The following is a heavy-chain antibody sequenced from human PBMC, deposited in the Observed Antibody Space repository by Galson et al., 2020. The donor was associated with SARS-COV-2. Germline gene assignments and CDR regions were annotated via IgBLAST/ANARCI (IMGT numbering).Heavy chain of an antibody. CDR2: ISYDGSGK. J-gene: IGHJ4*02. Sequence: GESLKISCAASGFIFSHYAMHWVRQAPGKGLEWVAGISYDGSGKNYADSVKGRFTISRDNSKDTLYLRMDSPRPEDTAVYYCARDTGAVAGPFDSWGQGTLVTVSS. CDR3: ARDTGAVAGPFDS. V-gene: IGHV3-30*01. CDR1: GFIFSHYA. D-gene: IGHD6-19*01.